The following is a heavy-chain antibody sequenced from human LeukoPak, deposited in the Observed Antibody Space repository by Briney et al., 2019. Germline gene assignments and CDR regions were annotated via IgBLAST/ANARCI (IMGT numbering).Heavy chain of an antibody. CDR2: IRNKANSYTT. J-gene: IGHJ4*02. D-gene: IGHD2/OR15-2a*01. CDR1: GFTFSDHY. V-gene: IGHV3-72*01. Sequence: PGGSLRLSCAASGFTFSDHYMDWVRQAPGKGLEWVGRIRNKANSYTTEYAASVKGRFTISRDNAKNSLYLQMNSLRAEDTAVYYCAKVLLRHELDYWGQGTLVTVSS. CDR3: AKVLLRHELDY.